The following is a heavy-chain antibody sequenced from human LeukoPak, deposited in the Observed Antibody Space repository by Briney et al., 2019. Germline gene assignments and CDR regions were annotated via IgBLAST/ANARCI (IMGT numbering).Heavy chain of an antibody. Sequence: PGGSLRLSCAASGFTFNTYAMSWVRQAPGKGLEWVSGITGTGGTTYYADSVKGRFTISRDNSKNTLYLQMNSLRAEDTAVYYCAKDRGIAVAGADFGYWGQGTLVTVSS. J-gene: IGHJ4*02. CDR2: ITGTGGTT. CDR1: GFTFNTYA. CDR3: AKDRGIAVAGADFGY. D-gene: IGHD6-19*01. V-gene: IGHV3-23*01.